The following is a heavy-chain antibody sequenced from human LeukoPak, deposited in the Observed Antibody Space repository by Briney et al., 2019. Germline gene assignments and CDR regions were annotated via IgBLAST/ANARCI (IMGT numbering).Heavy chain of an antibody. J-gene: IGHJ3*02. CDR1: GGSISSGGYY. CDR3: ARDPVGITMIVTQTGGAFDI. D-gene: IGHD3-22*01. V-gene: IGHV4-31*03. Sequence: PSETLSLTCTVSGGSISSGGYYWSWIRQHPGKGLEWIGYIYYSGSTYYNPSLKSRVTISVDTSKNQFSLKLSSVTAADTAVYYCARDPVGITMIVTQTGGAFDIWGQGTMVTVSS. CDR2: IYYSGST.